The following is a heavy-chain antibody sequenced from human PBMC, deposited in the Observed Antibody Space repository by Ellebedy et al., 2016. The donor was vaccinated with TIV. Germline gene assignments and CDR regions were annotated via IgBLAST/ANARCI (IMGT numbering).Heavy chain of an antibody. D-gene: IGHD3-16*01. Sequence: ASVKVSCKASGYTFTGYYMHWARQAPGQGLEWMGWINPNSGGTNYAQKFQGRVTMTGDTSISTAYMELSRLRSDDTAVYYCARGARGIRAFDIWGQGTMVTVSS. CDR3: ARGARGIRAFDI. CDR2: INPNSGGT. CDR1: GYTFTGYY. V-gene: IGHV1-2*02. J-gene: IGHJ3*02.